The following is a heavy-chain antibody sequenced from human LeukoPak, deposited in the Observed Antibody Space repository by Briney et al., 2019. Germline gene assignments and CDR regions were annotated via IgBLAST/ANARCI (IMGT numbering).Heavy chain of an antibody. CDR1: GGSFSGYY. V-gene: IGHV4-34*01. Sequence: PSETLSLTCAVYGGSFSGYYWSWIRQPPGKGLEWIGEINHSGSTNYNPSLKSRVTISVDTSKNQFSLKLSPVTAADTAVYYCARGPRLDSSGYYFSPRPGFDIWGQGTMVTVSS. CDR2: INHSGST. J-gene: IGHJ3*02. CDR3: ARGPRLDSSGYYFSPRPGFDI. D-gene: IGHD3-22*01.